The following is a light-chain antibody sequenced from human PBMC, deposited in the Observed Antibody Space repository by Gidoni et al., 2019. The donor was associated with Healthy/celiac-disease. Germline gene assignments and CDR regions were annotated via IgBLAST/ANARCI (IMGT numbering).Light chain of an antibody. V-gene: IGKV1-39*01. CDR1: QSISSY. Sequence: DIQMTQSPSSLSASVGDRVTITCRASQSISSYLHWYQQKPGQAPKLLIYAASTLPTGVPSRFSGSGSGTEFTLTISSLQSEDFAIYYCQQCNSTPRTFGQGTKVEIK. CDR3: QQCNSTPRT. J-gene: IGKJ1*01. CDR2: AAS.